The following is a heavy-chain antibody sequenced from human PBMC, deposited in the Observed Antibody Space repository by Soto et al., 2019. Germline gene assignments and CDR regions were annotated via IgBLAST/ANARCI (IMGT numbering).Heavy chain of an antibody. CDR2: IYWDDDK. D-gene: IGHD1-1*01. CDR3: AHRRGVAGEGYNYYFDY. CDR1: GFSLSTSGVG. V-gene: IGHV2-5*02. Sequence: QITLKESGPTLVKPTQTLTLTCTFSGFSLSTSGVGVGWIRQPPGKALEWLALIYWDDDKRYSPSLKSRLTITNDDAKNQVVLTMTHMDPVDTATYYCAHRRGVAGEGYNYYFDYWGQGTLVTVSS. J-gene: IGHJ4*02.